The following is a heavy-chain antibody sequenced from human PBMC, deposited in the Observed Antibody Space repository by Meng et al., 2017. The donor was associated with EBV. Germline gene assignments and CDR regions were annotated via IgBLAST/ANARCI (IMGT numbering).Heavy chain of an antibody. CDR1: GGSISSSSYY. CDR3: ARSSPVRFGELSN. CDR2: IYYSGST. J-gene: IGHJ4*02. V-gene: IGHV4-39*07. D-gene: IGHD3-10*01. Sequence: QLQLQESGPGLVKPSEXLSRTCTVPGGSISSSSYYWGWIRQPPGKGLEWIGSIYYSGSTYYNPSLKSRVTISVDTSKNQFSLKLSSVTAADTAVYYCARSSPVRFGELSNWGQGTLVTVSS.